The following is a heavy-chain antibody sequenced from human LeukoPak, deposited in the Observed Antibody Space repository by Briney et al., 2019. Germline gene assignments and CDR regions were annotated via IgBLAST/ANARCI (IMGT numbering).Heavy chain of an antibody. CDR3: VRVRTRTSSYDS. J-gene: IGHJ4*02. CDR1: GGSISSGDYY. CDR2: ISYSGGT. Sequence: SETLSLTCTVSGGSISSGDYYWSWIRQPPEKGLEWIGYISYSGGTSYNPSLRSRLTMSLVTSNNQVSLKLSSVTAADTAVYYCVRVRTRTSSYDSWGQGTLVTVSP. V-gene: IGHV4-30-4*01. D-gene: IGHD2-2*01.